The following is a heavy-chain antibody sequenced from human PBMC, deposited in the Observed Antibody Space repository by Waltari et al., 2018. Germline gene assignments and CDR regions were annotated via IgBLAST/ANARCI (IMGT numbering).Heavy chain of an antibody. J-gene: IGHJ4*02. V-gene: IGHV3-49*04. D-gene: IGHD3-16*02. CDR1: GFTFGDYA. Sequence: EVQLVESGGGLVQPGRSLRLSCTASGFTFGDYAMSWVRQAPGKGLEWVGFIRSKAYGGTTEYGASVKGRFTISRDDSKSIAYLQMNSLKTEDTAVYYCTRDVWGSYRHRVFDYWGQGTLVTVSS. CDR2: IRSKAYGGTT. CDR3: TRDVWGSYRHRVFDY.